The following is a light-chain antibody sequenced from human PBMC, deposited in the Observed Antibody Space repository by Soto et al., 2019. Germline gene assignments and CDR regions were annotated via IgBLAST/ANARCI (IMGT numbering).Light chain of an antibody. Sequence: EIVLTQSPGTVSLSPGDRATLSCRASQTVDKGSLAWYQQRPGQAPRLLVYGASRRAPGIPDRFSGSGSETDFTLTTSRLAPDDFVVYYCQQYATSPLTFGGGTKVEIK. CDR3: QQYATSPLT. J-gene: IGKJ4*01. CDR1: QTVDKGS. V-gene: IGKV3-20*01. CDR2: GAS.